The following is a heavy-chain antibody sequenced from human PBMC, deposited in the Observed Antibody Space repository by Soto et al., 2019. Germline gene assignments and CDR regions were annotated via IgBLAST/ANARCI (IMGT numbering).Heavy chain of an antibody. CDR1: GGSISSYY. D-gene: IGHD4-17*01. CDR2: IYYSGST. CDR3: ARESPLTTVTIGYFDL. Sequence: QVQLQESGPGLVKPSETLSLTCTVSGGSISSYYWSWIRQPPGKGLEWIGYIYYSGSTNYNPSLKSRVTISVDTSKNQFSLKLSSVTAADTAVYYCARESPLTTVTIGYFDLWGRGTLVTVSS. J-gene: IGHJ2*01. V-gene: IGHV4-59*01.